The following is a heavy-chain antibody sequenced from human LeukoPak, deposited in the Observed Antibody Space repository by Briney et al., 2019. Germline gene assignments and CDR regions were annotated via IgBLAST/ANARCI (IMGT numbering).Heavy chain of an antibody. V-gene: IGHV3-23*01. CDR3: AKRFCSATRCFHFDY. CDR2: LSGSGDST. J-gene: IGHJ4*02. CDR1: GFTFDNYA. D-gene: IGHD2-2*01. Sequence: GGSLRLSCAASGFTFDNYAMSWVRQAPGKGLEWVSSLSGSGDSTYFADSVKGRFAISRDNSNNTLYLQMNNLRAEDTAVYYCAKRFCSATRCFHFDYWGQGTLVTVSS.